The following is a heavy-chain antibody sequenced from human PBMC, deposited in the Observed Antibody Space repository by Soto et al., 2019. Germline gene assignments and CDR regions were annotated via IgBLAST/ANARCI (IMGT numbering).Heavy chain of an antibody. CDR1: GGTFSSYA. Sequence: VKVSCNASGGTFSSYAISWVRQAPGQGLEWMGGIIPIFGTANYAQKFQGRVTITADESTSTAYMELSSLRSEDTAVYYCARVVAIFGVVQNNWFDPWGQGTLVTVSS. D-gene: IGHD3-3*01. V-gene: IGHV1-69*13. CDR3: ARVVAIFGVVQNNWFDP. J-gene: IGHJ5*02. CDR2: IIPIFGTA.